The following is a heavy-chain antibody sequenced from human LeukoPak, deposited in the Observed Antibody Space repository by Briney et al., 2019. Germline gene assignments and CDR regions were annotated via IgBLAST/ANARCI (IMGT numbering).Heavy chain of an antibody. D-gene: IGHD3-22*01. Sequence: GSSVKVSCKASGGTFSSYAISWVRQAPGQGLEWMGGIIPIFGTANYAQKFQGRVTITTDESTSTAYMELSSLRSEDTAVYYCARTERAYYYDSSGSYSLFPRFDYWGPGTLVTVSS. CDR1: GGTFSSYA. CDR2: IIPIFGTA. V-gene: IGHV1-69*05. CDR3: ARTERAYYYDSSGSYSLFPRFDY. J-gene: IGHJ4*02.